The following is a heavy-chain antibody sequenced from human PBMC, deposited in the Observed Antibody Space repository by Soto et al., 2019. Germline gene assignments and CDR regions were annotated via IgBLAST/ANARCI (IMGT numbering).Heavy chain of an antibody. CDR1: GFTFSSYG. CDR2: IWFDGSDK. V-gene: IGHV3-33*01. J-gene: IGHJ3*02. D-gene: IGHD2-15*01. CDR3: ARLYCSASSCYSVGAFDI. Sequence: QVQLVESGGGVVQPGRSLRLSCAASGFTFSSYGMHWVRQAPGKGLEWVALIWFDGSDKYYTESVKGRFTISRDNSKSTLYLQMNSLRAEDTAVYYCARLYCSASSCYSVGAFDI.